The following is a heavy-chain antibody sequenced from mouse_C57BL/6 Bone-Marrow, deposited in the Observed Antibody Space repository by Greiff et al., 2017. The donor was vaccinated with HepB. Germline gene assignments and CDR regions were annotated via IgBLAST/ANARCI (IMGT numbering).Heavy chain of an antibody. CDR1: GFTFSDYG. Sequence: EVKLMESGGGLVQPGGSLKLSCAASGFTFSDYGMAWVRQAPRKGPEWVAFISNLAYSTYYADTVTGRFTISRENAKNTLYLEMSSLRSEDTAMYYCARHDGYYFDYWGQGTTLTVSS. CDR3: ARHDGYYFDY. V-gene: IGHV5-15*01. D-gene: IGHD2-3*01. CDR2: ISNLAYST. J-gene: IGHJ2*01.